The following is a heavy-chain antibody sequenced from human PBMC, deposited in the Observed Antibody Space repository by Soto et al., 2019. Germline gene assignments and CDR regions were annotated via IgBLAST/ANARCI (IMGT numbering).Heavy chain of an antibody. J-gene: IGHJ3*02. CDR1: GFTFSSYG. Sequence: PGGSLRLSCAASGFTFSSYGMHWVRQAPGKGLEWVAVISYDGSNKYYADSVKGRFTISRDNSKNTLYLQMNSLRAEDTAVYYCAKDQGGRGYCSGGSCYHAPEHEASDISDQGTMVTVS. D-gene: IGHD2-15*01. CDR2: ISYDGSNK. V-gene: IGHV3-30*18. CDR3: AKDQGGRGYCSGGSCYHAPEHEASDI.